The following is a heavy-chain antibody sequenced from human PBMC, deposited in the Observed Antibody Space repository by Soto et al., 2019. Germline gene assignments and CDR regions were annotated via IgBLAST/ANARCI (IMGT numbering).Heavy chain of an antibody. J-gene: IGHJ4*02. V-gene: IGHV1-3*05. Sequence: QVQLVQSGAEEKKPGASVKVSCKASGYTFTSYAMHWVRQAPGQRREWMGWINAGNGNTKYSKKFQGRVTITRDTSASTAYMERSSMRSEDPAVYDCARGSSYYYWDDYWGQGTLVPVSS. CDR2: INAGNGNT. D-gene: IGHD3-22*01. CDR3: ARGSSYYYWDDY. CDR1: GYTFTSYA.